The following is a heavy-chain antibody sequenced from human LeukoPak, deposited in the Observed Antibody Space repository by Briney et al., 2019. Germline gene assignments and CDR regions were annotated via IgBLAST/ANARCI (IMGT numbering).Heavy chain of an antibody. D-gene: IGHD6-13*01. CDR3: ARLRAFSSSWTDAFDI. Sequence: GESLKISCKGSGYSFTSYWIGWVRQMPGKGLEWMGIIYPGGSDTRYSPSFQGQVTISADKSITTAYLQWSSLKASDTAMYYCARLRAFSSSWTDAFDIWGQGTMVTVSS. V-gene: IGHV5-51*01. J-gene: IGHJ3*02. CDR2: IYPGGSDT. CDR1: GYSFTSYW.